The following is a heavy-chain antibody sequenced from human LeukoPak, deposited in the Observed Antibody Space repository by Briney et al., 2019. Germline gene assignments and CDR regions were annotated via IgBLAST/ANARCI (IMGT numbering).Heavy chain of an antibody. J-gene: IGHJ6*02. Sequence: GGSLRLSCAASGFTFSSYAMSWVRQAPGKGLEWVSAISGSGGSTYYADSVKGRFTISRDNSKNTLYLQMNSLRAEDTAVYYCARDQSGTGLNYYYGMDVWGQGTTVTVSS. CDR2: ISGSGGST. V-gene: IGHV3-23*01. CDR3: ARDQSGTGLNYYYGMDV. CDR1: GFTFSSYA. D-gene: IGHD2-8*02.